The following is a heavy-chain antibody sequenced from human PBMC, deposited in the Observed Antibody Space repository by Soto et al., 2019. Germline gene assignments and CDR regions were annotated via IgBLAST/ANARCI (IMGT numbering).Heavy chain of an antibody. J-gene: IGHJ4*01. CDR3: ATGGRGYSSAPRLYFEF. Sequence: QVQLVQSGAEVKKPGSSVKVTCKASGGTFSSNAISWVRQAPGQGLEWMGGIIPIFGTAHYAQKFQGRVNITADESTSTASMERSSLNSEDTAVYYCATGGRGYSSAPRLYFEFWGQGTLVTVSS. V-gene: IGHV1-69*12. CDR1: GGTFSSNA. CDR2: IIPIFGTA. D-gene: IGHD5-18*01.